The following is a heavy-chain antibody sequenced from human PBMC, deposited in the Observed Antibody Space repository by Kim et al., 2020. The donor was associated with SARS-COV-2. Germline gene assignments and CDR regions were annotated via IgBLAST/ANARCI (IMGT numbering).Heavy chain of an antibody. CDR1: GFTFSSYA. J-gene: IGHJ5*02. D-gene: IGHD3-10*01. CDR3: AKVGPAMVRGVPHWFDP. Sequence: GGSLRLSCAASGFTFSSYAMSWVRQAPGKGLEWVSVIYSGGSSTYYADSVKGRFTISRDNSKNTLYLQMNSLRAEDTAVYYCAKVGPAMVRGVPHWFDPGGQGALVTVSS. V-gene: IGHV3-23*03. CDR2: IYSGGSST.